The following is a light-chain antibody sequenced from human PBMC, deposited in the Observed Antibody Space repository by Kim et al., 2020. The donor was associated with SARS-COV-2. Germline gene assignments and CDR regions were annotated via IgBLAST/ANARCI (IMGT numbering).Light chain of an antibody. V-gene: IGKV1-39*01. CDR1: QTILTY. J-gene: IGKJ2*01. Sequence: DIQMTQSPSSLSAPVGDTVNITCLAIQTILTYLNWYQQKSGTAPKLLIYAASGLHHGVPSRFTGSGSGTHFTLSIVSLQPEDFALHSCQQSYTPPYTFGQGTKLEI. CDR2: AAS. CDR3: QQSYTPPYT.